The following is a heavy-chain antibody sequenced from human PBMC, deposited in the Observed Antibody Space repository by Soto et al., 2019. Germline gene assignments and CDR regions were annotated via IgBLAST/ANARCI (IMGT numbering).Heavy chain of an antibody. CDR3: ARHAVGATDNDAFDI. J-gene: IGHJ3*02. Sequence: PSETLSLTCTVSGGSISSSSYYWGWIRQPPGKGLEWIGSIYYSGSTYYNPSLKSRVTISVDTSKNQFSLKLSSVTAADTSVYYCARHAVGATDNDAFDIWGQGTMVTVSS. V-gene: IGHV4-39*01. D-gene: IGHD1-26*01. CDR1: GGSISSSSYY. CDR2: IYYSGST.